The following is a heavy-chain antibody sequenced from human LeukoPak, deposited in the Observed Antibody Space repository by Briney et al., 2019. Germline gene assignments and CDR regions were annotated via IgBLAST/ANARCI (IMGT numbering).Heavy chain of an antibody. CDR2: IRYDGINK. CDR1: EFTFTNYL. J-gene: IGHJ4*02. Sequence: GGSLRLSCIASEFTFTNYLMSWVRRAPGKGLEWVAFIRYDGINKYYADSVKGRFTILRDNSKNTLYLQINSLRAEDTAVYYCARDANSIVVVVELPDYWGQGTLVTVSS. V-gene: IGHV3-30*02. CDR3: ARDANSIVVVVELPDY. D-gene: IGHD2-15*01.